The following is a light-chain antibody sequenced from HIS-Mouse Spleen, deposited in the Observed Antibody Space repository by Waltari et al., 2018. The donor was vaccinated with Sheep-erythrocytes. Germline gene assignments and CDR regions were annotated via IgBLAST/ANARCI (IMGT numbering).Light chain of an antibody. CDR2: DVS. V-gene: IGLV2-11*01. Sequence: QSALTQPRSVSWSPGQSVTISCTGTSSDVGGYNYVSWYQQHPGKAPKLMIYDVSNRPSGGPDRFSGSQSGNTASQTISGLQAEDEADYYCCSYAGSYNHVFATGTKVTVL. J-gene: IGLJ1*01. CDR1: SSDVGGYNY. CDR3: CSYAGSYNHV.